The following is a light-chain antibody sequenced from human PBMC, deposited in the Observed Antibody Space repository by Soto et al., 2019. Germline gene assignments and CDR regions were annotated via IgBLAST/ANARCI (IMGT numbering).Light chain of an antibody. Sequence: EIVLTQSPDTLSLSPGERATLSCRASQGIGSTLAWYQQKPGQAPRLLIYDASNRATGTPARFSGSGSGTDFTLTISSLEPEDFAVYYRQQRSNWPTFGPGTKVDIK. CDR2: DAS. CDR3: QQRSNWPT. J-gene: IGKJ3*01. CDR1: QGIGST. V-gene: IGKV3-11*01.